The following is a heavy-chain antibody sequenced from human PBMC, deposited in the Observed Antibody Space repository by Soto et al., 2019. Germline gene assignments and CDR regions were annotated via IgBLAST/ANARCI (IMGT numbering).Heavy chain of an antibody. CDR3: ASRCYYDSSAPGDY. Sequence: QMQLVQSGAEVKKPGASVKVSCKASGYTFTSYDINWVRQATGQGLEWMGWMNPNSGNTGYAQKFQGRVTMTRDTSTSTVYMELSSLRSEDTAVYYCASRCYYDSSAPGDYWGQGTLVTVSS. V-gene: IGHV1-8*01. J-gene: IGHJ4*02. D-gene: IGHD3-22*01. CDR2: MNPNSGNT. CDR1: GYTFTSYD.